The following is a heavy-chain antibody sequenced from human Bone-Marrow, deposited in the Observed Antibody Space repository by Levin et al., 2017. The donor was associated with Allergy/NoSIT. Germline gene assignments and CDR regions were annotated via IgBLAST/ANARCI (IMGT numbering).Heavy chain of an antibody. CDR2: ISYDGSNK. CDR1: GFTFSSYA. Sequence: GGSLRLSCAASGFTFSSYAMHWVRQAPGKGLEWVAVISYDGSNKYYADSVKGRFTISRDNSKNTLYLQMNSLRAEDTAVYYCARDVAVAGPKTDAFDIWGQGTMVTVSS. D-gene: IGHD6-19*01. J-gene: IGHJ3*02. CDR3: ARDVAVAGPKTDAFDI. V-gene: IGHV3-30-3*01.